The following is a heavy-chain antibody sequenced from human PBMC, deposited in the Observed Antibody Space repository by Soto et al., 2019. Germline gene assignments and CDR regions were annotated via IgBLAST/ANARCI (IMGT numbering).Heavy chain of an antibody. D-gene: IGHD5-18*01. CDR3: ARVYPSDTRYGYVGNNWFDP. CDR2: ISFDGRKK. Sequence: GGSLRLSCAASGFTFSSHGMHWVRQAPGKGLEWVAVISFDGRKKYYADSVKGRFTISRDNSKNTLDLQMNSLRSEDTAVYYCARVYPSDTRYGYVGNNWFDPWGQGTLVTVSS. V-gene: IGHV3-30*03. CDR1: GFTFSSHG. J-gene: IGHJ5*02.